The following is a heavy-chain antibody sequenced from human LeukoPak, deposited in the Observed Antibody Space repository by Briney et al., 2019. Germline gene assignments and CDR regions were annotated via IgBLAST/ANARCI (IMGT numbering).Heavy chain of an antibody. J-gene: IGHJ4*02. D-gene: IGHD3-9*01. Sequence: GASVTVSCQASGYTFTSYDMHWVRQAPGQGLEWMGWINPNSGGTNYAQKFQGRVTMTRDTSISTAYMELSRLRSDDTAVYYCARMYYDILTGYLYYFDYWGQGTLVTVSS. CDR2: INPNSGGT. V-gene: IGHV1-2*02. CDR1: GYTFTSYD. CDR3: ARMYYDILTGYLYYFDY.